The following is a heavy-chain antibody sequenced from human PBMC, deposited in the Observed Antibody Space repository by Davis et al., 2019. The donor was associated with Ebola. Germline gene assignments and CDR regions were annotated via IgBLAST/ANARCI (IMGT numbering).Heavy chain of an antibody. J-gene: IGHJ6*02. D-gene: IGHD3-3*01. CDR3: ARDGYDFWSGYYALDPYYYGMDV. Sequence: PGGSLRLSCAASGFTFSSYAMHWVRQAPGKGLEWVAVIWYDGSNKYYADSVKGRFTISRDNSKNTLYLQMNSLRAEDTAVYYCARDGYDFWSGYYALDPYYYGMDVWGQGTTVTVSS. CDR2: IWYDGSNK. V-gene: IGHV3-33*08. CDR1: GFTFSSYA.